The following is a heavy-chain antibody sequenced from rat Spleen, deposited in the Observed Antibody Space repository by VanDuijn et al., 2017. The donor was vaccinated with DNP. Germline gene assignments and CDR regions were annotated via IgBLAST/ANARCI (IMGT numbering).Heavy chain of an antibody. J-gene: IGHJ1*01. V-gene: IGHV5-7*01. CDR1: GFPFSDYF. CDR3: ARGSSSIYWYFDF. CDR2: ISPSGSST. D-gene: IGHD1-2*01. Sequence: EVRLVESGGGLVQPGRSLKLSCAASGFPFSDYFMAWVRQAPNKGLEWVAAISPSGSSTYYPDSVKGRFTISRDDAKSSLYLQMNSLKSEDTATYYCARGSSSIYWYFDFWGPGTMVTVSS.